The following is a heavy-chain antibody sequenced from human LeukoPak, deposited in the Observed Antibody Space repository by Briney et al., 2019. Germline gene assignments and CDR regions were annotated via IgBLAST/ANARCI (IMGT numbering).Heavy chain of an antibody. J-gene: IGHJ4*02. V-gene: IGHV1-8*01. CDR3: ARGGSSYNDEHEEFDY. CDR1: VYTFTSHD. Sequence: GASVKVSCKASVYTFTSHDINWVRQATGQGLEWMGWMNPNSGYTGYEQKFQGRVTMTRDTSTSTAYMELSSLRSEETAVYYCARGGSSYNDEHEEFDYWGQGTVVTVSS. D-gene: IGHD3-22*01. CDR2: MNPNSGYT.